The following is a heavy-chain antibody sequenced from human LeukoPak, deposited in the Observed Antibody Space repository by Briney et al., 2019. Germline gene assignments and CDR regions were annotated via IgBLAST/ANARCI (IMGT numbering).Heavy chain of an antibody. V-gene: IGHV3-74*01. D-gene: IGHD5-24*01. CDR2: ICPDGTVT. CDR3: VRDFRSAEL. Sequence: GGSLRLSCAASGFTFSTYCMHWVRQAPGKGPMWVSRICPDGTVTNYADSVKARFIISRDNARNTVYLQMNSLRVADTAVYYCVRDFRSAELWGQGTLVTVSS. CDR1: GFTFSTYC. J-gene: IGHJ4*02.